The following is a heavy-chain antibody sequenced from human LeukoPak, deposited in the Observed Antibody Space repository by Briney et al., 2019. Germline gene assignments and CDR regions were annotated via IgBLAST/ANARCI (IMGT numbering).Heavy chain of an antibody. D-gene: IGHD2-2*01. CDR1: GFTFSSYS. V-gene: IGHV3-21*01. J-gene: IGHJ3*02. Sequence: PVGSLRLSCAASGFTFSSYSMNWVRQAPGKGLEWVSSISSSSSYIYYADSVKGRFTISRDNAKNSLYLQMNSLRAEDTAVYYCARDRYQLLSRAVAFDIWGQGTMVTVSS. CDR2: ISSSSSYI. CDR3: ARDRYQLLSRAVAFDI.